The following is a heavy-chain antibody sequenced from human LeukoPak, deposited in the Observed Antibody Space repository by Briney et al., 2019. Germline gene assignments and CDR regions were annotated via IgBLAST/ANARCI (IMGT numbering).Heavy chain of an antibody. D-gene: IGHD5-24*01. J-gene: IGHJ4*02. CDR1: GFTFSNFG. CDR2: ISYDGSNK. CDR3: ARDKYGYNTPIDY. Sequence: PGGSLRLSCAASGFTFSNFGMYWVRQAPGKGLEWVAVISYDGSNKYHADSVKCRFTISRDNSKNTLYLQMNILRLEDTAVYYCARDKYGYNTPIDYWGRGTLVTVSS. V-gene: IGHV3-30-3*01.